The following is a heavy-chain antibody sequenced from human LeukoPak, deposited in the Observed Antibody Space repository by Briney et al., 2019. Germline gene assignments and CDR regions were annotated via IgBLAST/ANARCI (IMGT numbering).Heavy chain of an antibody. V-gene: IGHV1-18*01. CDR2: ITAYNGNT. D-gene: IGHD6-6*01. CDR1: GYTFTSYG. CDR3: ARGYSSSSFSYYYYMDV. Sequence: ASVKVSCKASGYTFTSYGIAWVRQAPGQGLEWIGWITAYNGNTNYAQKLQGRIIMTTDTSTRTAYMELRSLRAEDTAVYYCARGYSSSSFSYYYYMDVWGKGTTVTVSS. J-gene: IGHJ6*03.